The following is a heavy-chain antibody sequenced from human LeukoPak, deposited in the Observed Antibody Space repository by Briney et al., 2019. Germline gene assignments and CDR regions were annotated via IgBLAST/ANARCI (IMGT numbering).Heavy chain of an antibody. Sequence: GGSLRLSCAASGFTFSSYGMHWVRQAPGKGLEWVAVISYDGSNKYYADSVKGRFTISRDNSKNTLYLQMNSLRAEDTAVYYCAKVMDSGSWRLPCFDYWGQGTLVTVSS. V-gene: IGHV3-30*18. CDR2: ISYDGSNK. CDR1: GFTFSSYG. CDR3: AKVMDSGSWRLPCFDY. J-gene: IGHJ4*02. D-gene: IGHD6-13*01.